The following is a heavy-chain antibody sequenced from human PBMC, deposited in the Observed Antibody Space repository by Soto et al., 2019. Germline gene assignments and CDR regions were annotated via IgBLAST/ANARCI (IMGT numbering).Heavy chain of an antibody. CDR2: ISYDGSKK. J-gene: IGHJ2*01. CDR3: AKCQRDDLVGATTGGWYFDL. CDR1: GFTFSTYG. V-gene: IGHV3-30*18. D-gene: IGHD1-26*01. Sequence: VQLVESGGGLVKPGGSLRLSCAASGFTFSTYGMHWVRQAPGKGLEWVAVISYDGSKKYYADSVKGRFTISRDNSKNTLSLNMNSLRDEDTAIYYCAKCQRDDLVGATTGGWYFDLWGRGTLVTVSS.